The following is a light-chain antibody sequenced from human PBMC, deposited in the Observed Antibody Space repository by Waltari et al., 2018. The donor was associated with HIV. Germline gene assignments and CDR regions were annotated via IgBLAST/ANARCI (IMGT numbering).Light chain of an antibody. CDR3: HQYAGSPLT. V-gene: IGKV3-20*01. CDR1: QSISSRF. CDR2: GAS. Sequence: VLPQSLGTLSLSQGERVTLSCRISQSISSRFLAWDQQKPGQAPRTLIHGASSRATDIPDRFSGSGSGTEFTLTISRLEPEDFAVYYCHQYAGSPLTFGGGTKVEIK. J-gene: IGKJ4*01.